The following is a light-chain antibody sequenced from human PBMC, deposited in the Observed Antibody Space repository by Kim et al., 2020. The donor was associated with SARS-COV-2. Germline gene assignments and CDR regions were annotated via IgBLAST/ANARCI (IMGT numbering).Light chain of an antibody. CDR2: WAS. V-gene: IGKV4-1*01. CDR1: QSVLYRSTNKYY. CDR3: QQRSNWPPRLT. J-gene: IGKJ4*01. Sequence: DIVMTQSPDSLAVSLGERAAINCKSSQSVLYRSTNKYYLAWYQQKPGQPPKLLIYWASTREFGVPDRFSGSGSGTDFTLTISSLQAEDVAVYYCQQRSNWPPRLTFGGGTKLEI.